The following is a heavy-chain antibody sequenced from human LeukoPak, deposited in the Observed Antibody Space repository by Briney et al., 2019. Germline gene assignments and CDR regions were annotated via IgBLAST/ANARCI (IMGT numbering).Heavy chain of an antibody. CDR1: GFTFSSYS. CDR3: AKDGGWYYYMDV. CDR2: ISSSSSYI. D-gene: IGHD3-16*01. Sequence: GGSLRLSCAASGFTFSSYSMNWVRQAPGKGLEWVSSISSSSSYIYYADSVKGRFTISRDNSKNTLYLQMNSLRAEDTAVYYCAKDGGWYYYMDVWGKGTTVTVSS. J-gene: IGHJ6*03. V-gene: IGHV3-21*01.